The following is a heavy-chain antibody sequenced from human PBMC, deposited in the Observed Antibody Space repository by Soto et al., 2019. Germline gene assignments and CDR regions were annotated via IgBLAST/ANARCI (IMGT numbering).Heavy chain of an antibody. V-gene: IGHV1-18*01. Sequence: QVQLVQSGAEVKKPGASVKVSCKASGYTFTSYGISWVRQAPGQGLEWMGWISAYNGNTNYAQKLQGRVTMTTDTATSTAYMELRSLRSDDTAVYYCARLRGGGYSYDDHYGMDVWGQGTTVTVSS. CDR3: ARLRGGGYSYDDHYGMDV. J-gene: IGHJ6*02. CDR1: GYTFTSYG. CDR2: ISAYNGNT. D-gene: IGHD5-18*01.